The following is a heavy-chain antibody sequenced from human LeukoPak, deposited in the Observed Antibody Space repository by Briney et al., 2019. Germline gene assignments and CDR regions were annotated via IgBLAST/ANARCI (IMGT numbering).Heavy chain of an antibody. V-gene: IGHV1-46*01. Sequence: ASVKVSCKASGYTFTSNYIHWVRQAPGQGLEWMGMIYPRDGSTSYAQKFQGRVTVTRDTSTSTVHMELSGLRSEDTAVYYCATDRITMIGSIDFDIWGQGTMVTVSS. CDR2: IYPRDGST. J-gene: IGHJ3*02. CDR3: ATDRITMIGSIDFDI. CDR1: GYTFTSNY. D-gene: IGHD3-22*01.